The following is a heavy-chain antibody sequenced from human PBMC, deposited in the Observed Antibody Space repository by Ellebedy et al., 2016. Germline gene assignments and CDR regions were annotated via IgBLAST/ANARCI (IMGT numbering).Heavy chain of an antibody. V-gene: IGHV4-34*01. CDR1: GGSFSGYY. D-gene: IGHD6-13*01. CDR3: ARTKSRQLDY. Sequence: SETLSLXXAVYGGSFSGYYWSWIRQPPGKGLEWIGEINHSGSTNYNPSLKSRVTISVDTSKNQFSLKLSSVTAADTAVYYCARTKSRQLDYWGQGTLVTVSS. J-gene: IGHJ4*02. CDR2: INHSGST.